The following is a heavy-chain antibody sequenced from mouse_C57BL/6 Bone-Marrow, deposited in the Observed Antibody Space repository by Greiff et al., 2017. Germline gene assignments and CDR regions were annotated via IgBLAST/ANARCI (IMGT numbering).Heavy chain of an antibody. J-gene: IGHJ4*01. D-gene: IGHD3-1*01. V-gene: IGHV1-69*01. CDR2: IDPSDSYT. Sequence: VQLQQSGAELARPGASVKLSCKASGYTFTSYWMHWVKQRPGQGLEWIGEIDPSDSYTNYNQKFKGKSTLTVDKSSSTAYMQLSSLTSEDSAVXYCARSSYARDYWGQGTTVTVSS. CDR1: GYTFTSYW. CDR3: ARSSYARDY.